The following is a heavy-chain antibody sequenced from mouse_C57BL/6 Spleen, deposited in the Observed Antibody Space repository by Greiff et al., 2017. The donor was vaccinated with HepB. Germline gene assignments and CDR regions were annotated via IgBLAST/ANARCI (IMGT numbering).Heavy chain of an antibody. CDR1: GYTFTSYW. J-gene: IGHJ4*01. CDR3: ARWGGYDEVYYAMDY. D-gene: IGHD2-2*01. V-gene: IGHV1-53*01. Sequence: QVQLQQSGTELVKPGASVKLSCKASGYTFTSYWMHWVKQRPGQGLEWIGNINPSNGGTNYNEKFKSKATLTVDKSSSTAYMQLSSLTSEDSAVYYCARWGGYDEVYYAMDYWGQGTSVTVSS. CDR2: INPSNGGT.